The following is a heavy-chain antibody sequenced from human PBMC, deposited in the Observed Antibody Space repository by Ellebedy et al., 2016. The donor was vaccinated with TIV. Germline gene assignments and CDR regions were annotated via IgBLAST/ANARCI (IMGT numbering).Heavy chain of an antibody. CDR1: GFTFSSYA. V-gene: IGHV3-23*01. CDR3: AKGGIVVVYGMDV. Sequence: GGSLRLSXAASGFTFSSYAMSWVRQAPGKGLEWVSAISGSGGSTYYADSVKGRFTISRDNSKNTLYLQMNSLRAEDTAVYYCAKGGIVVVYGMDVWGQGTTVTVSS. D-gene: IGHD2-2*01. CDR2: ISGSGGST. J-gene: IGHJ6*02.